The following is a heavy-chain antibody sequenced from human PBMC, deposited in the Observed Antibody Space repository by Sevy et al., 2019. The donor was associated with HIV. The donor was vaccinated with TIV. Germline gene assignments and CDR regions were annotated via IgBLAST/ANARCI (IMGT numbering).Heavy chain of an antibody. J-gene: IGHJ4*02. D-gene: IGHD6-25*01. V-gene: IGHV3-21*01. Sequence: GGSLRLSCAASGFTFSSYSMNWVRQAPGKGLEWVSSISSSSSYIYYAHSVKGRFTISRDNAKNSLYLQMNSLRAEDTAVYYCAREAAGFDYWGQGTLVTVSS. CDR1: GFTFSSYS. CDR3: AREAAGFDY. CDR2: ISSSSSYI.